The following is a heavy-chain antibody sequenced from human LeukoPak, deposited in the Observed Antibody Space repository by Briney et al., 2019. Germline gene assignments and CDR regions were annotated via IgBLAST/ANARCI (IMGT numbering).Heavy chain of an antibody. Sequence: GGSLGLSCAASGFTFSSYWMSWVRQGPGKGLEWVANIKEDGSEKYYVDSVKGRFTISRDNAKNSLYLQMNSLRAEDTAVYYCARDWPFLVGGTPYGGQGTLVTVSS. CDR1: GFTFSSYW. V-gene: IGHV3-7*01. CDR3: ARDWPFLVGGTPY. J-gene: IGHJ4*02. D-gene: IGHD1-26*01. CDR2: IKEDGSEK.